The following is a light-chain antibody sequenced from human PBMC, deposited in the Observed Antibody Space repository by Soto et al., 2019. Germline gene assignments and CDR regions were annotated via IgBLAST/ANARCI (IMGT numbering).Light chain of an antibody. V-gene: IGKV3-11*01. J-gene: IGKJ3*01. CDR1: QSVSSY. Sequence: EIVLTQSPATLSLSPGERATLSCRASQSVSSYLAWYQQKPGQAPRLLIYDASNRATGIPARFSGSGSGTDFTLTSSSLEPEDFAVYYCQQRSNWVFTFGPGTKVDI. CDR3: QQRSNWVFT. CDR2: DAS.